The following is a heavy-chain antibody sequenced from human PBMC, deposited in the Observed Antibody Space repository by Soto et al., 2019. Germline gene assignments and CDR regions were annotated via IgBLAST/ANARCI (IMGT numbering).Heavy chain of an antibody. V-gene: IGHV3-74*01. CDR1: GLTFSSYW. J-gene: IGHJ4*02. CDR3: AREYSSSRYFDY. CDR2: IQSDGRST. D-gene: IGHD6-13*01. Sequence: EVQLVESGGGLVQPGGSLRLSCAAYGLTFSSYWMHWVRQAPGKGMVWVSRIQSDGRSTSYEDSVKGRVTISRDNAKNTLYLQMNSLTAEDTAVYDCAREYSSSRYFDYWGQGTLVTVSS.